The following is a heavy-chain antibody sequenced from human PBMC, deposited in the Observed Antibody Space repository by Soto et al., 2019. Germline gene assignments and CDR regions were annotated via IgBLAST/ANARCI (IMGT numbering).Heavy chain of an antibody. CDR3: ARDRVESGYPEYFQH. V-gene: IGHV3-53*01. J-gene: IGHJ1*01. CDR1: GFTVSSNY. Sequence: EVQLVESGGGLIQPGGSLRLSCAASGFTVSSNYMSWVRQAPGKWLEWVSVIYSGGSTYYADSVKGRFTISRDNSNTTLYLQMNSLRAEDTAVYYCARDRVESGYPEYFQHWGQGTLVTVSS. D-gene: IGHD3-22*01. CDR2: IYSGGST.